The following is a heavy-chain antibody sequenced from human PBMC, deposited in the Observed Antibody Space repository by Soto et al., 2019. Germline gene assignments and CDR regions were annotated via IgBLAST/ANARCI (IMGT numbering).Heavy chain of an antibody. Sequence: XETLCLTCAVAFGSISSYYWSWIRQPPGKGLEWIGYIYNSGSTNYNPSLKSRVTISIDTSKNQFSLKLSPVTAADTAVYFCARVGGGFLDSWRQGTVVTV. D-gene: IGHD3-10*01. V-gene: IGHV4-59*01. CDR2: IYNSGST. CDR3: ARVGGGFLDS. CDR1: FGSISSYY. J-gene: IGHJ4*02.